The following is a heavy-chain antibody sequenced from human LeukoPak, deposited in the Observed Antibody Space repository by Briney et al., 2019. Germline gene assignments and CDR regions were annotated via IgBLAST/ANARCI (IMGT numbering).Heavy chain of an antibody. CDR1: GYTFTNYW. J-gene: IGHJ6*02. Sequence: GGSLKISCKGSGYTFTNYWIGWVRQMPGKGLEWMGIIYPRDSDIRYSPSFQGHVTISVDKSTSTAYLQWSSLRASDTAIYYCARQDWRPSYSGMDVWGQGTTVTVSS. CDR2: IYPRDSDI. D-gene: IGHD2-21*01. V-gene: IGHV5-51*01. CDR3: ARQDWRPSYSGMDV.